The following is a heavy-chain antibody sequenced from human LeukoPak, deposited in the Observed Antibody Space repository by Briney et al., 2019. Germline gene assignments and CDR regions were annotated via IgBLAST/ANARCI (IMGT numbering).Heavy chain of an antibody. D-gene: IGHD3-10*01. CDR2: ISYDGSNK. Sequence: GRSLRLSCAASGFTFSSYGMHWVRQAPGKGVEWGAVISYDGSNKYYADSVKGRFTISRDNSKNTLYLQMNSLRAEDTAVYYCAKGEITIYYYYCMDVWGKGTTVTVSS. CDR3: AKGEITIYYYYCMDV. J-gene: IGHJ6*04. V-gene: IGHV3-30*18. CDR1: GFTFSSYG.